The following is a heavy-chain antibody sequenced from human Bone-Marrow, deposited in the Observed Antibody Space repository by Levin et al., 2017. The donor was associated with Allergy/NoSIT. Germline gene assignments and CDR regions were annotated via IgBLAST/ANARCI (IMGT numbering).Heavy chain of an antibody. CDR3: SRGPAYCTSTSCYGAVNWFDP. V-gene: IGHV4-34*01. Sequence: SQTLSLTCAVYGGSFSGYYWSWIRPPPGKGLEWIGEISHSGSTSYNPSLKSRVTISVDTSRNQFSLNLKSVTAADTAVYFCSRGPAYCTSTSCYGAVNWFDPWGQGTVVTVSS. J-gene: IGHJ5*02. CDR2: ISHSGST. CDR1: GGSFSGYY. D-gene: IGHD2-2*01.